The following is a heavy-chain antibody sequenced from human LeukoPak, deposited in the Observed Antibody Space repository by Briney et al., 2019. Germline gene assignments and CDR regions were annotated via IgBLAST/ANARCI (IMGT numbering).Heavy chain of an antibody. CDR2: IYYSGST. J-gene: IGHJ3*02. CDR3: ASSPDSYGYAFDI. Sequence: PSETLSLTCTVSGGSISSYYWSWLRQPPGKGLEWIGYIYYSGSTNYNPSLKSRFTISVDTSKNQFSLKLSSVTAADTAVYYCASSPDSYGYAFDIWGQGTMVTVSS. CDR1: GGSISSYY. V-gene: IGHV4-59*01. D-gene: IGHD5-18*01.